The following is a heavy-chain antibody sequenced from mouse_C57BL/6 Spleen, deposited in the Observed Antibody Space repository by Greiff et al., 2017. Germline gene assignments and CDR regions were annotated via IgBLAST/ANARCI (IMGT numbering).Heavy chain of an antibody. Sequence: EVKLQESGGGLVKPGGSLKLSCAASGFTFSSYTMSWVRQTPEKRLEWVATISGGGGNTYYPDSVKGRFTISRDNAKNTLYLQMSSLRSEDTALYYCARQGDYDWYFDVWGTGTTVTVSS. CDR1: GFTFSSYT. CDR2: ISGGGGNT. CDR3: ARQGDYDWYFDV. V-gene: IGHV5-9*01. D-gene: IGHD2-4*01. J-gene: IGHJ1*03.